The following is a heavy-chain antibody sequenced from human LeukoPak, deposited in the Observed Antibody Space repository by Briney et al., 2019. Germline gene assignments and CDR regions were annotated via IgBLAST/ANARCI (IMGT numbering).Heavy chain of an antibody. CDR3: AKDELVVVAATFDY. CDR2: ISGSGGST. J-gene: IGHJ4*02. CDR1: GFTFSSYA. Sequence: GGSLRLSCAASGFTFSSYAMSWVRQAPGEGLEWVSAISGSGGSTYYADSVKGRFTISRDNSKNTLYLQMNSLRAEDTAVYYCAKDELVVVAATFDYWGQGTLVTVSS. D-gene: IGHD2-15*01. V-gene: IGHV3-23*01.